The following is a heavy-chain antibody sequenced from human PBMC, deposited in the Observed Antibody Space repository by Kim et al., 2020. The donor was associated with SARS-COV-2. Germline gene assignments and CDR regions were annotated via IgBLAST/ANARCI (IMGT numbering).Heavy chain of an antibody. CDR1: GGSIRSGGKF. D-gene: IGHD2-2*01. V-gene: IGHV4-31*03. Sequence: SETLSLTCSVSGGSIRSGGKFWTWIRQHPAKGLEWIGYISYSGNPQYSPSLRSRVSISLQTSENQFSLELTSVTAADTAVYYCASGQPLDYWGQGILVTVSS. CDR3: ASGQPLDY. J-gene: IGHJ4*02. CDR2: ISYSGNP.